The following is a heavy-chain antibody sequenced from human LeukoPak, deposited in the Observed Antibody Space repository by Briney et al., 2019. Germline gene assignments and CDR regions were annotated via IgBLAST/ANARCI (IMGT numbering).Heavy chain of an antibody. D-gene: IGHD6-13*01. CDR3: ARGRQQMTYFDY. J-gene: IGHJ4*02. CDR1: GFTFSSYW. CDR2: IKQDGSGK. Sequence: GGSLRLSCVASGFTFSSYWMSWVRQAPGKGLEGVANIKQDGSGKYYVDSVKGRFTISRDNAKNSLHLQVSSLRAEDTAVYYCARGRQQMTYFDYWGQGTLVTVSS. V-gene: IGHV3-7*03.